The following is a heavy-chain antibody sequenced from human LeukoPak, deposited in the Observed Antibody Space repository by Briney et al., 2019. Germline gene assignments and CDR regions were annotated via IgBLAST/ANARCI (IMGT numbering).Heavy chain of an antibody. CDR1: GFTFSSYD. Sequence: PGRSLRLSCAASGFTFSSYDMHWVRQAPGKGLEWVAVIWYDGSNKYYADSVKGRFTISRDNSKNTLYLQVNSLRAEDTAVYYCARDRGGDGINYYFDHWGQGTLVTVSS. CDR3: ARDRGGDGINYYFDH. V-gene: IGHV3-33*01. J-gene: IGHJ4*02. D-gene: IGHD5-24*01. CDR2: IWYDGSNK.